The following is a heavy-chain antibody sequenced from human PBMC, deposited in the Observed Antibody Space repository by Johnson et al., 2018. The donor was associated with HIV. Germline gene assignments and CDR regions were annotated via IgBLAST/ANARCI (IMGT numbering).Heavy chain of an antibody. V-gene: IGHV3-23*04. CDR1: RFTFSSYA. Sequence: MQLVESGGGLVQPGGSLRLSCAASRFTFSSYAMNWVRQAPGKGLEWVSSVSANGDSTYYADSVKGRFTISRDNPKNTLYLQMNSLRAEDTAVYYCAKGPILDDGFDICGQGTMVTVSS. CDR2: VSANGDST. D-gene: IGHD3-3*01. J-gene: IGHJ3*02. CDR3: AKGPILDDGFDI.